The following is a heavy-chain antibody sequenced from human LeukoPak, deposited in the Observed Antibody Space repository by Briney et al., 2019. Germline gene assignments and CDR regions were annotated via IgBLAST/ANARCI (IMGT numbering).Heavy chain of an antibody. J-gene: IGHJ3*02. CDR3: AHSTTVLAFDI. CDR1: GFSLSTSGVG. CDR2: TYRNADK. V-gene: IGHV2-5*01. D-gene: IGHD4-17*01. Sequence: SGPPLVNPTQTLTLTCTFTGFSLSTSGVGVGWIRQPPGKALAWLALTYRNADKRYSPSLKSRLTLTKDTSKNQVVLTMTIMDPVDTATYYCAHSTTVLAFDIWGQGTMVTVSS.